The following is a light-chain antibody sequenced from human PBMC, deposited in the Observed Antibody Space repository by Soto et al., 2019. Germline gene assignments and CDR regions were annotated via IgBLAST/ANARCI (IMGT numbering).Light chain of an antibody. CDR3: SSYTSSSTRV. Sequence: QSALTQPASVSGSPGQSITISCTGTSSDIGSYNYVSWYQQHPRKAPKLIIYEVDNRPSGVSNRFSGSKSGNTASLTISGLQAEDEADYYCSSYTSSSTRVFGGGTKLTVL. CDR1: SSDIGSYNY. CDR2: EVD. V-gene: IGLV2-14*01. J-gene: IGLJ3*02.